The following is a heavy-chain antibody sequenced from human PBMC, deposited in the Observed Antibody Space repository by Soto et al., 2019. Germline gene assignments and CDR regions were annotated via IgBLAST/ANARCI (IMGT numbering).Heavy chain of an antibody. Sequence: QVQLVQSGAEVKKPGSSVKVSCKASGGIFSRYTINWVRQAPGQGLEWMGRIIPIAAIANYTQKFQGRVTSTVDKSSTTAYMERSSLRSDDTAVYYCARGSTIVRGAPSWFDPWGQGTLVTVSS. CDR3: ARGSTIVRGAPSWFDP. CDR2: IIPIAAIA. J-gene: IGHJ5*02. D-gene: IGHD3-10*01. CDR1: GGIFSRYT. V-gene: IGHV1-69*02.